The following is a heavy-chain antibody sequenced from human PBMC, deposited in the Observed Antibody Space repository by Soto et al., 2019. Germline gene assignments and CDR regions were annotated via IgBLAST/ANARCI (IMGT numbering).Heavy chain of an antibody. CDR1: GGSISSGGYY. V-gene: IGHV4-31*03. CDR3: ARVGGYYYLQVVPTGAWFDP. J-gene: IGHJ5*02. CDR2: IYYSGST. Sequence: QVQLQESGPGLVKPSQTLSLTCTVSGGSISSGGYYWSWIRQHPGKGLEWIGYIYYSGSTYYNPSLKIRVTISVDTSKNQFSLKLSSVTAADTAVYYCARVGGYYYLQVVPTGAWFDPWGQGTLVTVSS. D-gene: IGHD3-10*01.